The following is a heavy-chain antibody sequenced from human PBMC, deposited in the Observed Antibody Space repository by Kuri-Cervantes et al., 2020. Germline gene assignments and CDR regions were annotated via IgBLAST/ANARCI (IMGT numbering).Heavy chain of an antibody. CDR1: GFTFSAYW. D-gene: IGHD2-21*01. CDR2: IKPDGSEK. CDR3: ARGIAPTPGMDV. J-gene: IGHJ6*02. V-gene: IGHV3-7*01. Sequence: GGSLRLSCAASGFTFSAYWMSWVRQGPGKGLEWVANIKPDGSEKYYVDSVKGRFTISRDNSKSTLSLQMSSLRAEDTAVYYCARGIAPTPGMDVWGQGTTVTVSS.